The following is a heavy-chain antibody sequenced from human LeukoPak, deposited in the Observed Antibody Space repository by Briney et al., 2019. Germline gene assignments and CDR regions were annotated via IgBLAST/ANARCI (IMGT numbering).Heavy chain of an antibody. Sequence: SETLSLTCTVSGGSISSSNYHWGWIRLPPGKGLEWIGSIFYSGTTYYNPSLKSRVTISVDTSKNQFSLKLSSVTAADTAVYYCARDPSGYFNYWGQGTLVTVSS. J-gene: IGHJ4*02. CDR1: GGSISSSNYH. V-gene: IGHV4-39*07. CDR2: IFYSGTT. CDR3: ARDPSGYFNY. D-gene: IGHD3-22*01.